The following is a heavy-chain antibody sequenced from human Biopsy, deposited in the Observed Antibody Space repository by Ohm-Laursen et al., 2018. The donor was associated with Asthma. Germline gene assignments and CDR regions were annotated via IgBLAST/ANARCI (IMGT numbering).Heavy chain of an antibody. CDR2: IYYSGRT. Sequence: GTLSLTCIVSGDAMSTSGSYWGWIRQSPGPGLEWIGSIYYSGRTYYNPSLESRVTISADTSKNPFSLKVTSVTAADTAVYYCARAVSSSSYWYFDLWGRGDLVTVSS. CDR3: ARAVSSSSYWYFDL. J-gene: IGHJ2*01. V-gene: IGHV4-39*02. CDR1: GDAMSTSGSY. D-gene: IGHD6-6*01.